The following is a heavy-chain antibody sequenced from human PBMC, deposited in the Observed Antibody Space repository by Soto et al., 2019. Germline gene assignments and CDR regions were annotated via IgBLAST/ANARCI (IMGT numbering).Heavy chain of an antibody. D-gene: IGHD6-19*01. J-gene: IGHJ4*02. CDR1: GFTFSSFT. Sequence: QGQLVESGGSVVQPGRSLRLSCAASGFTFSSFTMHWVRQAPGKGLEWVAVISYDDGTNKDYADSVKGRFTISRDNPKNTLYLQMNSLRAEDTAVYYCARSIAVAGTPEFDYWGQGTLVTVSS. V-gene: IGHV3-30-3*01. CDR3: ARSIAVAGTPEFDY. CDR2: ISYDDGTNK.